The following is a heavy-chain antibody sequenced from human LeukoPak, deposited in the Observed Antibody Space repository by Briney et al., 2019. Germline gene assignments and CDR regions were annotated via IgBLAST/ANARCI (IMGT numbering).Heavy chain of an antibody. CDR3: ARTYYYDSSGYTSLYYFDY. J-gene: IGHJ4*02. Sequence: PSETLSLTCTVSGYSISSGYYWGWIRQPPGKGLEWIGSIYHSGSTYYNPSLKSRVTISVDTSKNQFSLKLSSVTAADTAVFYCARTYYYDSSGYTSLYYFDYWGQGTLVTVSS. D-gene: IGHD3-22*01. V-gene: IGHV4-38-2*02. CDR2: IYHSGST. CDR1: GYSISSGYY.